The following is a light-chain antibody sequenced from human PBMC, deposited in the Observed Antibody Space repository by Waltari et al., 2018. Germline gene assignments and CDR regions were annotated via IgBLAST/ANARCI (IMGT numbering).Light chain of an antibody. Sequence: SSELTQDPAVSVALGQTVRITCQGDSLRIYYASWYQQKPGQAPVLVMYAKNSRPSGFPDRFSGSRSGNTASLTITGAQAEDEADYYCNSRDTSGNHWVFGGGTKVTVL. CDR2: AKN. CDR1: SLRIYY. CDR3: NSRDTSGNHWV. J-gene: IGLJ3*02. V-gene: IGLV3-19*01.